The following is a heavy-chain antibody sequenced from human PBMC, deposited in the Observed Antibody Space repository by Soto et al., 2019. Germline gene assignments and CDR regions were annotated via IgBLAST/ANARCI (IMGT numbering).Heavy chain of an antibody. CDR2: INPSGGST. CDR1: GYTFTSYY. V-gene: IGHV1-46*01. Sequence: ASVKVSCKASGYTFTSYYMHWVRQAPGQGLEWMGIINPSGGSTSYAQKFQGRVTMTRDTSTSTVYMELSSLRPEDTAVYYCARDPVVPAAMDYYYGMDVWGQGTTVTVSS. D-gene: IGHD2-2*01. CDR3: ARDPVVPAAMDYYYGMDV. J-gene: IGHJ6*02.